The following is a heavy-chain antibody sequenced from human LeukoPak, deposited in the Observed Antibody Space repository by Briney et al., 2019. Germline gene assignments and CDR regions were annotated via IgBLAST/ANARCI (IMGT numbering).Heavy chain of an antibody. D-gene: IGHD3-16*01. Sequence: GGSLRLSCVASGFSISTYWMGWVRQAPGKGLEWVGNIKQGGSVQSYVEAVKGRFTISRDNAKNSLYLQMNSLRADDTAVYYCARWGGGFDYWGQGTLVTVSS. CDR2: IKQGGSVQ. V-gene: IGHV3-7*02. J-gene: IGHJ4*02. CDR1: GFSISTYW. CDR3: ARWGGGFDY.